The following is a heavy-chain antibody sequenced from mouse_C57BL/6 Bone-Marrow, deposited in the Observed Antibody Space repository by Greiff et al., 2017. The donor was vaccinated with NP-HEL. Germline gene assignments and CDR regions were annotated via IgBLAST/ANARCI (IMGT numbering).Heavy chain of an antibody. CDR3: AREGSSKDYYAMDY. CDR1: GYTFTSYG. J-gene: IGHJ4*01. Sequence: QVQLQQSGAELARPGASVKLSCKASGYTFTSYGISWVKQRTGQGLEWIGEIYPRSGNTYYNEKFKGKATLTADKSSSTAYMELRSLTSEDSAVYYCAREGSSKDYYAMDYWGQGTSVTVSS. D-gene: IGHD6-1*01. CDR2: IYPRSGNT. V-gene: IGHV1-81*01.